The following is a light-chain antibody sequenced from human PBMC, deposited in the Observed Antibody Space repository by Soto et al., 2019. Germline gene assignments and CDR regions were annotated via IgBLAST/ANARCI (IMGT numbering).Light chain of an antibody. CDR2: DVT. Sequence: QSALTQSRSVSGSPGQSVTISCTGTGSDVAGYNYVSWYQQHPGKAPKLMIYDVTKRPSGVPDRFSGSKSGNTASLTISGLQAEDEADYYCCSSGVTYNLIFGGGTKLTVL. V-gene: IGLV2-11*01. CDR1: GSDVAGYNY. CDR3: CSSGVTYNLI. J-gene: IGLJ2*01.